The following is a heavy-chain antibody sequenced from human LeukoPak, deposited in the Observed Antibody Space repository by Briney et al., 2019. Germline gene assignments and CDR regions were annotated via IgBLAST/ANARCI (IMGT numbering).Heavy chain of an antibody. J-gene: IGHJ1*01. Sequence: SETLSLTCTVSGGSISSSSYYWGWIRQPPGKELEWIGRIYYSRSTNYNPSLKSRVTISVDTSKNQFSLKLSSVTAADTAVYYCARAGRYCSGGSCYLQYFQHWGQGTLVTVSS. V-gene: IGHV4-39*07. CDR2: IYYSRST. CDR3: ARAGRYCSGGSCYLQYFQH. CDR1: GGSISSSSYY. D-gene: IGHD2-15*01.